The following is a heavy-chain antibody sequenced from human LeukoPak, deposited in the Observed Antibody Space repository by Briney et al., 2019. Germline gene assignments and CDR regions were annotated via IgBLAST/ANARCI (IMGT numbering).Heavy chain of an antibody. V-gene: IGHV4-59*01. CDR2: IYYGGST. D-gene: IGHD5-18*01. Sequence: SETLSLTCTVSNGSMISYYWSWLRQPPGKGLEWMGYIYYGGSTNYNPSLKSRVTILVDTSKNQFSLKLSSVTAADTAVYYCAREGTGSYGFRYIDVWGKGTTVTVSS. J-gene: IGHJ6*03. CDR3: AREGTGSYGFRYIDV. CDR1: NGSMISYY.